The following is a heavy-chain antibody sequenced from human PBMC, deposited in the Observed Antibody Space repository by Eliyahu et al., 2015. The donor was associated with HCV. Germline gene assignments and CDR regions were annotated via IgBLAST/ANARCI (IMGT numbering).Heavy chain of an antibody. CDR1: GFXFRQYW. D-gene: IGHD3-10*01. CDR2: IKEDGSRK. CDR3: ARMSEPGFGDRHLDK. Sequence: EVQLVESGGGLVPLGGSRKLSCRASGFXFRQYWMTWVRQAPGKGLEWVANIKEDGSRKQYVDSVKGRFSLSRDNAKNLVHLQMTNLRADDSAIYYCARMSEPGFGDRHLDKWGQGTLVSVS. V-gene: IGHV3-7*03. J-gene: IGHJ4*02.